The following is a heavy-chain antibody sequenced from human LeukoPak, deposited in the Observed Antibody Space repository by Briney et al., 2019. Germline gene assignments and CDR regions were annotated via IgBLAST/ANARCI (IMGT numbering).Heavy chain of an antibody. CDR1: GGSISSYY. J-gene: IGHJ4*02. Sequence: PSETLSLTCTVSGGSISSYYWGWIRQPPGKGLEWIGSIYYSGSTYYNPSLKSRVTISVDTSKNQFSLKLSSVTAADTAVYYCARVRTMIVVDWGQGTLVTVSS. CDR2: IYYSGST. CDR3: ARVRTMIVVD. D-gene: IGHD3-22*01. V-gene: IGHV4-39*07.